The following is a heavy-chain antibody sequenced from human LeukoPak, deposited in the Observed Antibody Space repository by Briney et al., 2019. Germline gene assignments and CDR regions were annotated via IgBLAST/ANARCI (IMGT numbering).Heavy chain of an antibody. D-gene: IGHD1-26*01. J-gene: IGHJ4*02. CDR3: ARHPGWELRNFDY. V-gene: IGHV4-4*07. Sequence: SETLSLTCVISGGSISSDFWSWIRQPAGKGLEWIGRVYTSGGTNYNPSLKSRVTISIDTAKNQISLKLSSVTAADTAVYYCARHPGWELRNFDYWGQGTLVTVSS. CDR1: GGSISSDF. CDR2: VYTSGGT.